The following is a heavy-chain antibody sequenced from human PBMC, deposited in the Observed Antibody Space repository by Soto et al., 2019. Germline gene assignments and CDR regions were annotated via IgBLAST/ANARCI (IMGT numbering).Heavy chain of an antibody. D-gene: IGHD1-26*01. CDR1: GYTFTSYD. J-gene: IGHJ4*02. Sequence: ASVKVSCKASGYTFTSYDINWVRQATGQGLEWMGWMNPNSGNTGYAQNFQSRVTMTRNTSISTFYMELSSLRSEDTAVYYCASSPSGAATHIRNYYFDYWGQGTLVTVSS. CDR2: MNPNSGNT. V-gene: IGHV1-8*01. CDR3: ASSPSGAATHIRNYYFDY.